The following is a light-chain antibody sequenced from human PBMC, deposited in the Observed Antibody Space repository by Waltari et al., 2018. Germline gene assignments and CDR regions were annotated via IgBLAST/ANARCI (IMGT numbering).Light chain of an antibody. CDR2: KAS. Sequence: DIQMTQSPSPLSASVGDSVPVTCRASQSISNWLAWYQQKPGKAPKLLIYKASSLESGVPLRFSGSGSGTEFTLTISSLQPDDFATYYCQQYNSYSRTFGQGTKVEIK. CDR1: QSISNW. CDR3: QQYNSYSRT. V-gene: IGKV1-5*03. J-gene: IGKJ1*01.